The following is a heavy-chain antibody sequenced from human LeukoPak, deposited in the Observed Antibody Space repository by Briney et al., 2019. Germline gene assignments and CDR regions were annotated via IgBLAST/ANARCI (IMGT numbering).Heavy chain of an antibody. CDR1: DDSISDYY. CDR2: FHNSGTS. D-gene: IGHD3-16*01. J-gene: IGHJ4*02. Sequence: PSETLSLTCTVSDDSISDYYRGWIRQPPGKGLEWIGYFHNSGTSAYNPSLKSRVTISADTSKNQFSLKLNSLTTADTAVYYCTRGAGWLIDYWGQGILVTVSS. CDR3: TRGAGWLIDY. V-gene: IGHV4-59*01.